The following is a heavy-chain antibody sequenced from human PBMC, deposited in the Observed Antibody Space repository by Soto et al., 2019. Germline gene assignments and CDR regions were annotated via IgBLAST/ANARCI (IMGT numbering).Heavy chain of an antibody. D-gene: IGHD6-13*01. Sequence: QVQLQESGPGLVKPSQTLSLTCIVSGGSISSNDFYWSWIRQHPGKGLEWIGYIYYSGNTYYNPSLKSPVTILVDSSKNQFSLKVRSVTAADPAVYYCARLSGSSQSWFDPWCQGTLLTLSS. J-gene: IGHJ5*02. V-gene: IGHV4-31*01. CDR1: GGSISSNDFY. CDR3: ARLSGSSQSWFDP. CDR2: IYYSGNT.